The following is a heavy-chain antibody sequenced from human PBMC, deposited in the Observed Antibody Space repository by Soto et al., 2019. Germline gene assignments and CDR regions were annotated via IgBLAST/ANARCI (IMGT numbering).Heavy chain of an antibody. CDR1: VGSFSGYY. V-gene: IGHV4-34*01. J-gene: IGHJ6*02. Sequence: SETLSLTCAVYVGSFSGYYWSWIRQPPGKGLEWIGEINHSGSTNYNPSLKSRVTISVDTSKNQFSLKLSSVTAADTAVYYCARRSRIRRIAAAALSDYYYYYGMDVWGQGTTVTVSS. CDR3: ARRSRIRRIAAAALSDYYYYYGMDV. D-gene: IGHD6-13*01. CDR2: INHSGST.